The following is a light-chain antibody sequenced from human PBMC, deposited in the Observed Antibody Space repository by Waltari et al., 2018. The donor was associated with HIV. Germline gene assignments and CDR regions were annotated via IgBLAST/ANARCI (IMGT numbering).Light chain of an antibody. CDR1: TPNVGRNF. Sequence: QPVFTQPPSLSSAPGQTVTFSRSGCTPNVGRNFSSWSQLLPGTAPKLLIYENNKRPSGIPDRFSGFKSGTSATLGITGLQTGDEADYYCGTWYSNLTGGPVFGGGTKLTVL. J-gene: IGLJ3*02. CDR2: ENN. V-gene: IGLV1-51*02. CDR3: GTWYSNLTGGPV.